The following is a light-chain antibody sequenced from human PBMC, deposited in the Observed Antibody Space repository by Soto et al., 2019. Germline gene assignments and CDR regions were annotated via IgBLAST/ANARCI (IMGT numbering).Light chain of an antibody. V-gene: IGKV3D-15*01. CDR3: QQYMDGLRT. CDR2: SAT. J-gene: IGKJ5*01. CDR1: QSVGSS. Sequence: EIVMTQSPATLSVSPGERATLSCRASQSVGSSLAWYQQRPGQPPRLLIYSATTRATGIPARISGSGSETEFTLTISSLQSEDVALYYCQQYMDGLRTFGQGTRLEIK.